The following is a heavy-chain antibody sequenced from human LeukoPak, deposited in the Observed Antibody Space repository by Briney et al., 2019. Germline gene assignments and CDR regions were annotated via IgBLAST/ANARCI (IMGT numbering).Heavy chain of an antibody. CDR1: GFTFTSYA. D-gene: IGHD3-9*01. J-gene: IGHJ4*02. CDR3: ARRTYYDILTGYYKAPGSFDY. V-gene: IGHV3-23*01. Sequence: PGGSLRLSCAASGFTFTSYAMSWVRQVSGKGLEWVSVISGSGGSTYYADSVKGRFTISRDNSKNTLYLQMNSLRAEDTAVYYCARRTYYDILTGYYKAPGSFDYWGQGTLVTVSS. CDR2: ISGSGGST.